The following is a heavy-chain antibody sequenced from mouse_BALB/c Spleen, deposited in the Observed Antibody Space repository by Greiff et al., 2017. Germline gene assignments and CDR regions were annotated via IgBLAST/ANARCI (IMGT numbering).Heavy chain of an antibody. CDR1: GFTFSDYY. CDR2: ISDGGSYT. CDR3: ARDVITTVPFAY. V-gene: IGHV5-4*02. Sequence: EVMLVESGGGLVKPGGSLKLSCAASGFTFSDYYMYWVRQTPEKRLEWVATISDGGSYTYYPDSVKGRFTISRDNAKNNLYLQMSSLKSEDTAMYYGARDVITTVPFAYWGQGTLVTVSA. D-gene: IGHD1-2*01. J-gene: IGHJ3*01.